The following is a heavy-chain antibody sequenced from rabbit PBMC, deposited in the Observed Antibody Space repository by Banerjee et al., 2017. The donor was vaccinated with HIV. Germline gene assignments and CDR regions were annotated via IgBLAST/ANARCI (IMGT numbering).Heavy chain of an antibody. CDR1: GFSFSGGYD. D-gene: IGHD8-1*01. CDR3: ARTGSSYYIGFNL. J-gene: IGHJ4*01. Sequence: QQLVESGGGLVKPGASLTLTCKASGFSFSGGYDMCWVRQAPGKGLEWIACIYAGGSDKTSYASWAKGRFTISKTSSTTVTLQMTSLTAADTATYFCARTGSSYYIGFNLWGPGTLVTVS. V-gene: IGHV1S40*01. CDR2: IYAGGSDKT.